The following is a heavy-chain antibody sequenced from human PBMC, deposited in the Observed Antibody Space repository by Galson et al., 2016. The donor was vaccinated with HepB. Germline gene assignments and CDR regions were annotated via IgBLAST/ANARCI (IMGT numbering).Heavy chain of an antibody. D-gene: IGHD3-22*01. CDR2: IGGRGDTI. Sequence: SLRLSCAASGFTFTNYAMSWVRQAPGKGLEWVSTIGGRGDTIHYADSVKGRFTISRDNSKNTLYLQMNSLRAEDTAVYYCAKGRNYYDNRGYFADWGQGTLVTVSS. V-gene: IGHV3-23*01. CDR3: AKGRNYYDNRGYFAD. J-gene: IGHJ4*02. CDR1: GFTFTNYA.